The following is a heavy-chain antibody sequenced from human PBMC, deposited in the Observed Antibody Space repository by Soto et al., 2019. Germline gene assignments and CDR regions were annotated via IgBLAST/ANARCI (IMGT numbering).Heavy chain of an antibody. Sequence: EVQLVESGGGLVKPGGSLRLSCAASGFTFSNAWMNWVRQAPGKGLEWVGRIKSKTDGGTTDYAAPVKGRFTISRDDSKITLYLQMNSLKTEDTAVYYCTTPSPDIVVVVAANYGMDVWGQGTTVTVSS. J-gene: IGHJ6*02. D-gene: IGHD2-15*01. V-gene: IGHV3-15*07. CDR1: GFTFSNAW. CDR2: IKSKTDGGTT. CDR3: TTPSPDIVVVVAANYGMDV.